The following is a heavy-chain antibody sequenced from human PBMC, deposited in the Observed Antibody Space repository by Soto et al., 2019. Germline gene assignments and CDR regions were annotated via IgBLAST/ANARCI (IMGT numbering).Heavy chain of an antibody. CDR3: AKERRCSSTSCRYFDY. D-gene: IGHD2-2*01. V-gene: IGHV3-30*02. J-gene: IGHJ4*02. CDR2: IWYDGSNK. CDR1: GFTFSSYG. Sequence: GGSLRLSCAASGFTFSSYGMHWVRQAPGKGLEWVAVIWYDGSNKYYADSVKGRFTISRDNSKNTLYLQMNSLRAEDTAVYYCAKERRCSSTSCRYFDYWGQGTLVTVSS.